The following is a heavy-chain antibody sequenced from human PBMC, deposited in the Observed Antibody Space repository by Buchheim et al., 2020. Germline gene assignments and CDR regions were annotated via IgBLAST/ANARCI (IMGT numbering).Heavy chain of an antibody. CDR3: ARNYYDSSGYYLCY. D-gene: IGHD3-22*01. J-gene: IGHJ4*02. V-gene: IGHV1-69*01. CDR1: GCTFSSYA. Sequence: QVQLVQSGAEVKKPGSSVMVSCKASGCTFSSYAIRWVRQAPGQGLEWMGGIIPIFGTANYAQKFQGRVTITADESTSTAYMGPSSLRSEDTDVYYCARNYYDSSGYYLCYWGQGTL. CDR2: IIPIFGTA.